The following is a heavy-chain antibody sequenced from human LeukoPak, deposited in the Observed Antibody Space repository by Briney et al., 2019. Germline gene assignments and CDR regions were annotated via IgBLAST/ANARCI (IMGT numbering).Heavy chain of an antibody. Sequence: AASVKVSCKASGGTFSSYYMHWVRQAPGQGLEWMGIINPSGGSTSYAQKFQGRVTMTRDTSTSTVYMELSSLRSEDTAVYYCARGGYYDFWSGYYTFFDYWGQGTLVTVSS. CDR2: INPSGGST. CDR3: ARGGYYDFWSGYYTFFDY. D-gene: IGHD3-3*01. CDR1: GGTFSSYY. V-gene: IGHV1-46*01. J-gene: IGHJ4*02.